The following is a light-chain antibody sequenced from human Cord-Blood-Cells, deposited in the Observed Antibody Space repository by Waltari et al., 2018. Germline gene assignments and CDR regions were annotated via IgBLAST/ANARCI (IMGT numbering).Light chain of an antibody. CDR1: SSDVGSYNL. CDR3: CSYAGSSTYVV. V-gene: IGLV2-23*01. J-gene: IGLJ2*01. Sequence: SALTQPASASGSPGQSITISCTGTSSDVGSYNLVSWYQPHPGKAPKLMIYAGSKRPSGVSNRFSGSKSGNTASLTISGLQAEDEADYYCCSYAGSSTYVVFGGGTKLTVL. CDR2: AGS.